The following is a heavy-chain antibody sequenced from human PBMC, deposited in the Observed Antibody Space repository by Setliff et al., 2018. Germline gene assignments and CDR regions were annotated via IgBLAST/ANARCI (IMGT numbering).Heavy chain of an antibody. CDR3: MRSRGPRVVLAADFDF. J-gene: IGHJ4*02. Sequence: GASVKVSCKASGYTFTGYYMHWVRQAPGQGLEWMGIIDPSGDYTNYAQKFQDRLTVTADTSTKTTYMELRSLTSDDTAVYFCMRSRGPRVVLAADFDFWGQGTLVTVSS. CDR1: GYTFTGYY. CDR2: IDPSGDYT. D-gene: IGHD6-19*01. V-gene: IGHV1-46*01.